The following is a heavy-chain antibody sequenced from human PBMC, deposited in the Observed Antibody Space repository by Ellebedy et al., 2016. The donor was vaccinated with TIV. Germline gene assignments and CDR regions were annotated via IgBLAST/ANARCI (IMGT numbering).Heavy chain of an antibody. CDR1: GFTFGRYW. Sequence: GESLKISXVASGFTFGRYWMHWVRQAPGNKLVWVSRIKSEGSGTTYADSVKGRFTTSRDNARNTLYLQMNCLRGEDTAVYFCARDRGDYSISGPWGQGTLVTVSS. CDR2: IKSEGSGT. D-gene: IGHD4-11*01. CDR3: ARDRGDYSISGP. J-gene: IGHJ5*02. V-gene: IGHV3-74*01.